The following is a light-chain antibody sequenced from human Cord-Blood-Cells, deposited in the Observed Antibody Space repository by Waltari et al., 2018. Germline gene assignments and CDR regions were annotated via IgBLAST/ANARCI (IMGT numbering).Light chain of an antibody. Sequence: IQMTQSPSSLYASVGDRVPITCRASQSISSYLNWYQQKPGKAPKLLIYAASSLQSGVPSRFSGSGSGTDFTLTISSLQPEDFATYYCQQSYSTPYTFGQGTKLEIK. CDR3: QQSYSTPYT. V-gene: IGKV1-39*01. CDR2: AAS. J-gene: IGKJ2*01. CDR1: QSISSY.